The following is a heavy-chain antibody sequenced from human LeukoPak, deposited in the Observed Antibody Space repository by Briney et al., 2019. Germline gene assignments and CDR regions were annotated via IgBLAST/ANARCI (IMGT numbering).Heavy chain of an antibody. Sequence: PGGPLRLSCAASGFTFSRYGMHWVRQAPGKGLEWVAVIWYDGSNKYYADSVKGRFTISRDNSKNTLYLQMNSLRDEDTAAYYCARGNDHNSGSLDYWGQGTQVTVSS. CDR3: ARGNDHNSGSLDY. J-gene: IGHJ4*02. CDR1: GFTFSRYG. D-gene: IGHD6-19*01. V-gene: IGHV3-33*01. CDR2: IWYDGSNK.